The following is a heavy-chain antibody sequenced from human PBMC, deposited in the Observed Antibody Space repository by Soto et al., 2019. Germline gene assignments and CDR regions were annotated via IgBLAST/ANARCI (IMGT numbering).Heavy chain of an antibody. CDR2: VTGGTGNT. CDR3: AKRAGSGSYYPDFDY. D-gene: IGHD3-10*01. CDR1: GYTLTELS. V-gene: IGHV1-3*01. J-gene: IGHJ4*02. Sequence: GASVKVSCKVSGYTLTELSMHWVRQAPGKGLEWMGWVTGGTGNTKYSQNFQGKVTLTRDRGANTAYMELSSLRSEDTAVYFCAKRAGSGSYYPDFDYWGQGILVTVSS.